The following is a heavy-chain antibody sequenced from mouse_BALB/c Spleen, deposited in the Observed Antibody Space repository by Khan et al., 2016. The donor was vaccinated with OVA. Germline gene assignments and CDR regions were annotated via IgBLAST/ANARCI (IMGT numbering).Heavy chain of an antibody. CDR1: GFTFSDYY. CDR2: ISDGGSYR. J-gene: IGHJ3*01. D-gene: IGHD1-1*02. Sequence: EVELVESGGGLIKPGGSLKLSCAASGFTFSDYYMYWVRQTPEKRLEWVATISDGGSYRYYPDSVKGRFTISRDDVKNSLYLHMSSLKSEDTAMYYWARGVYGGPFTYWGQGTLVTVSA. CDR3: ARGVYGGPFTY. V-gene: IGHV5-4*02.